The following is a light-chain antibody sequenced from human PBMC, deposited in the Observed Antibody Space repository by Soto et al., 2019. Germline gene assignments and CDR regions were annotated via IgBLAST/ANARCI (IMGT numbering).Light chain of an antibody. CDR1: SSNFGANFD. CDR3: QSYDTRLRWV. Sequence: QSVLTQPPSVSGAPGQRVTISCTGSSSNFGANFDVQWYQQFPGTAPKLLIYGDTIRPSGVPDRFSGSKSGTSASLAITGLQAEDEADYCQSYDTRLRWVFGGGTKLTVL. J-gene: IGLJ2*01. V-gene: IGLV1-40*01. CDR2: GDT.